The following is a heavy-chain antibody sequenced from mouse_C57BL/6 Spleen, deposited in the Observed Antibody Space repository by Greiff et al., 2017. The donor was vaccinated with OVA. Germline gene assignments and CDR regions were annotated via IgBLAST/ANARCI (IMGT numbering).Heavy chain of an antibody. CDR3: ARTLDGYSHYYALDY. D-gene: IGHD2-3*01. CDR2: IDPSDSYT. J-gene: IGHJ4*01. Sequence: QVQLKQPGAELVMPGASVKLSCKASGYTFTSYWMHWVKQRPGQGLEWIGEIDPSDSYTNYNQKFKGKSTLTVDKSSSTAYMQLSSLTSEDSAVYYWARTLDGYSHYYALDYWGQGTSVTVSS. V-gene: IGHV1-69*01. CDR1: GYTFTSYW.